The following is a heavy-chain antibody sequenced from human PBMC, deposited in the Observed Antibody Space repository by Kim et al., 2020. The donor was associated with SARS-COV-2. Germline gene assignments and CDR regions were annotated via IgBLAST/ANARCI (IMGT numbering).Heavy chain of an antibody. CDR1: GYTFTSYY. CDR2: INPSGGST. Sequence: ASVKVSCKASGYTFTSYYMHWVRQAPGQGLEWMGIINPSGGSTSYAQKFQGRVTMTRDTSTSTVYMELSSLRSEDTAVYYCARSPLSHSSSWYLTRDYYYYGMDVWGQGTTVTVSS. CDR3: ARSPLSHSSSWYLTRDYYYYGMDV. D-gene: IGHD6-13*01. J-gene: IGHJ6*02. V-gene: IGHV1-46*01.